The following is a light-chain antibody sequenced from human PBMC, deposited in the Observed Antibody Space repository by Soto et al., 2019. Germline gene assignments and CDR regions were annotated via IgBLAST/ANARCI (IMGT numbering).Light chain of an antibody. CDR3: QHFVSSPPRYT. CDR2: GTS. Sequence: EIVLTQSPGNLSLSPGERATLSCRASQSLSSNYLTWYQHKPGQAPRLLIYGTSSRATGIPDRFSGSGSGTDFTLTISRLEPEDFAVYFCQHFVSSPPRYTFGQGTKLEIK. J-gene: IGKJ2*01. CDR1: QSLSSNY. V-gene: IGKV3-20*01.